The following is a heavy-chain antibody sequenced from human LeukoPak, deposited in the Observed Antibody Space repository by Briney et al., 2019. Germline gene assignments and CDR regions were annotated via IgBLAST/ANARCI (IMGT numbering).Heavy chain of an antibody. J-gene: IGHJ4*02. V-gene: IGHV4-39*07. CDR2: IYYSGST. Sequence: PSETLSLTCTVSGGSISSSSYYWGWIRQPPGKGLEWIGSIYYSGSTYYNPSLKSRFTISVDTSKNQFSLKLSSVTAADTAVYYCARGSAYYYGSGSYKHWGQGTLVTVSS. D-gene: IGHD3-10*01. CDR3: ARGSAYYYGSGSYKH. CDR1: GGSISSSSYY.